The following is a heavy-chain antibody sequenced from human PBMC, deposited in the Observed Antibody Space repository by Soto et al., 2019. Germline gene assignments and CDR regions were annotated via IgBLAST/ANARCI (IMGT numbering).Heavy chain of an antibody. CDR1: GDSVSSDSAA. J-gene: IGHJ6*02. CDR3: ARDPSSGWLYYYYGMDV. CDR2: TYYRSKWYN. V-gene: IGHV6-1*01. D-gene: IGHD6-19*01. Sequence: PSQTLSLTCAISGDSVSSDSAAWNWIRQSPSRGLEWLGRTYYRSKWYNDYAVPVKSRITINPDTSKNQFSLQLNSVTPEDTAVYYCARDPSSGWLYYYYGMDVWGQGTTVTVSS.